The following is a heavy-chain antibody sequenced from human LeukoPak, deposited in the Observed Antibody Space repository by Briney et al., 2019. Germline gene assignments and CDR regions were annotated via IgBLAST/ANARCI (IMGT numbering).Heavy chain of an antibody. CDR2: IYTSGST. V-gene: IGHV4-61*02. CDR3: ARGDSSSWYQGRGGYYYYMDV. CDR1: GGSISSGSYY. D-gene: IGHD6-13*01. Sequence: SETLSLTCTVSGGSISSGSYYWSWIRQPAGKGLEWIGRIYTSGSTNYNPSLKSRVTISVDTSKNQFSLKLSSVTAADTAVYYCARGDSSSWYQGRGGYYYYMDVWGKGTTVTVSS. J-gene: IGHJ6*03.